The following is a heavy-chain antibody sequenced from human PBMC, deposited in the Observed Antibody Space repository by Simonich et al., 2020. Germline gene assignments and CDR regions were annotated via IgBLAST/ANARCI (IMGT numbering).Heavy chain of an antibody. CDR2: IYYSGST. CDR1: GGSISSYY. V-gene: IGHV4-59*08. Sequence: QVQLQESGPGPVKPSETLSLTCTVSGGSISSYYWSWIRQPPGKGLEWIGYIYYSGSTNYNPSLKSRVTISVDTSKNQFSLKLSSVTAADTAVYYCARHDRWLQFYFDYWGQGTLVTVSS. CDR3: ARHDRWLQFYFDY. D-gene: IGHD5-12*01. J-gene: IGHJ4*02.